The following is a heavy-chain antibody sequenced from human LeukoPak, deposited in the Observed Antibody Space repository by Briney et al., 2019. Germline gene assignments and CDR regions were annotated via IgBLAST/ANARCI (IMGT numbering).Heavy chain of an antibody. Sequence: PGGSLRLSCAASGFTVSSNYMTWVRQAPGKGLEWVSVMYSGGSTYYADSVQGRFTISRDSSKNTLYLQMNSLRAEDTAVYYCARKYCYDSSGSDAFDIWGQGTMVTVSS. V-gene: IGHV3-53*01. D-gene: IGHD3-22*01. J-gene: IGHJ3*02. CDR1: GFTVSSNY. CDR3: ARKYCYDSSGSDAFDI. CDR2: MYSGGST.